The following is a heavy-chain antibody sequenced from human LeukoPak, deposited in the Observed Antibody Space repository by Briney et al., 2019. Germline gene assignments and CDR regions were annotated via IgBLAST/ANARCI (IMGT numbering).Heavy chain of an antibody. CDR2: LDESGRP. CDR3: ARDLGGYPFFMDV. V-gene: IGHV4-39*07. Sequence: SETLSLTGSVSGGSIRSGDHHWAWVRQPPGKGLEFIGSLDESGRPYYNRPLKSRVSISGDTSGKQFSLNLTSVTAADTAVYFCARDLGGYPFFMDVWGRGTTVIVSS. CDR1: GGSIRSGDHH. J-gene: IGHJ6*03. D-gene: IGHD2-15*01.